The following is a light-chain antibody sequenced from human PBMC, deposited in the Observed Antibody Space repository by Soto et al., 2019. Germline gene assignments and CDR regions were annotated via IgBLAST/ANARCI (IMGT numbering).Light chain of an antibody. CDR1: QTISGW. CDR2: GAS. V-gene: IGKV1-5*01. J-gene: IGKJ1*01. CDR3: QQYKSYPWT. Sequence: DIQMTQSPSTLSASVGDGVTITCRASQTISGWLAWYQQRPGKAPKLLISGASSLRSGVPSRFSGSGSGTEFTLTISSLQPDDFGSYYCQQYKSYPWTFGQGTKVDIK.